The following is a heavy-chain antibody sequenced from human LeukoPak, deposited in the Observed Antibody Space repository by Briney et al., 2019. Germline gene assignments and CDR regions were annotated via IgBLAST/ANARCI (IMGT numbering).Heavy chain of an antibody. V-gene: IGHV4-39*01. CDR3: ARRRSSSWYGY. CDR2: IYYSRST. D-gene: IGHD6-13*01. Sequence: SETLSLTCTVSGGSISSSSYYWGWIRQPPGKGLEWIGSIYYSRSTYYNPSLKSRVTISVDTSKNQFSLKLSSVTAADTAVYYCARRRSSSWYGYWGQGTLVTVSS. J-gene: IGHJ4*02. CDR1: GGSISSSSYY.